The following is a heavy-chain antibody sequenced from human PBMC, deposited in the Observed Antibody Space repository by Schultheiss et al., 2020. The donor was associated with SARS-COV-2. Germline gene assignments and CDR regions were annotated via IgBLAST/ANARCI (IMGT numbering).Heavy chain of an antibody. Sequence: ASVKVSCKASGYTFTSYGISWVRQAPGQGLEWMGWISAYNGNTNYAQKLQGRVTMTRDTSTSTAYMELRSLRSDDTAVYYCARKAGGYLAGGMDVWGQGTTVTVSS. CDR3: ARKAGGYLAGGMDV. V-gene: IGHV1-18*01. CDR2: ISAYNGNT. CDR1: GYTFTSYG. J-gene: IGHJ6*02. D-gene: IGHD6-13*01.